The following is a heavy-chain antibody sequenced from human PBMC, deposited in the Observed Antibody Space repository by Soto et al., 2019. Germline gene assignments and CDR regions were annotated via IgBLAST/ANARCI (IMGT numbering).Heavy chain of an antibody. Sequence: SGPTLVNPTQTLTLTLTFSGVSLITILIGVSWIRQPPGKALEWLALIDWDDDKYYSTSLKTRLTISKDTSKNQVVLTMTNMDPVDTATYYCARVLGYSSGWFYGMDVWGQGTTVTVSS. V-gene: IGHV2-70*01. CDR1: GVSLITILIG. D-gene: IGHD6-19*01. J-gene: IGHJ6*02. CDR2: IDWDDDK. CDR3: ARVLGYSSGWFYGMDV.